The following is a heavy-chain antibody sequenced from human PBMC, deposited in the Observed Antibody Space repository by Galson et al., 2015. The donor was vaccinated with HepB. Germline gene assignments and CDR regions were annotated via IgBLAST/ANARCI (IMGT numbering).Heavy chain of an antibody. D-gene: IGHD3-22*01. CDR3: ARVAYYYDSSGYYYTSKALDY. Sequence: SVKVSCKASGYTFTSYGISWVRQAPGQGLEWMGWISAYNGNTNYAQKLQGRVTMTTDTSTSTAYMELRSLRSDDTAVYYCARVAYYYDSSGYYYTSKALDYWGQGTLVTVSS. V-gene: IGHV1-18*04. J-gene: IGHJ4*02. CDR2: ISAYNGNT. CDR1: GYTFTSYG.